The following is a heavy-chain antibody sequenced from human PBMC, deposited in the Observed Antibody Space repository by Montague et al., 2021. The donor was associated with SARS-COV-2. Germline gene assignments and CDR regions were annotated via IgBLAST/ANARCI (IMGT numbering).Heavy chain of an antibody. J-gene: IGHJ6*02. CDR3: AKDQCDGGSCYYYYGMDV. V-gene: IGHV3-30*18. D-gene: IGHD2-15*01. CDR2: ISYDGSNK. Sequence: SLRLSCAASGFTFNKYGMHWVRQAPGKGLEWVAVISYDGSNKYYADSVKGRFTISRDNSKNTLYLQMNSLRAEDMAVYYCAKDQCDGGSCYYYYGMDVWGQGTTVTVSS. CDR1: GFTFNKYG.